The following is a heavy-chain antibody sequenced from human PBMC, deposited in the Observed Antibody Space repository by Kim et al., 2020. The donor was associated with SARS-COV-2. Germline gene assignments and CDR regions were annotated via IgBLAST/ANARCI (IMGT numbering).Heavy chain of an antibody. CDR2: IIGSGSST. CDR3: AKSLHYYHVMDV. J-gene: IGHJ6*02. D-gene: IGHD1-26*01. V-gene: IGHV3-23*01. Sequence: GGSLRLSCAASGFTFSNYAMSWVRQAPGKGLEWVSSIIGSGSSTYYADSVKGRFTISRDSSKNTLYLQMNSLRAEDTAVYYCAKSLHYYHVMDVWGQGTPVTVSS. CDR1: GFTFSNYA.